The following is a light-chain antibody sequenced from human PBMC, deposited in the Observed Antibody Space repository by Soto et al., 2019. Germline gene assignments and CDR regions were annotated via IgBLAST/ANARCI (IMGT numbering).Light chain of an antibody. V-gene: IGKV3-11*01. J-gene: IGKJ1*01. CDR2: DAS. CDR3: QQRSNGGWT. Sequence: EIVLTQSPATLSLSPGERATLSCRASQSVSSYLAWYQQKPGPAPRLLIYDASNRATGIPARFSGSGSGTDFTLTISSLEPEDFAVYYCQQRSNGGWTFGQGTKVDIK. CDR1: QSVSSY.